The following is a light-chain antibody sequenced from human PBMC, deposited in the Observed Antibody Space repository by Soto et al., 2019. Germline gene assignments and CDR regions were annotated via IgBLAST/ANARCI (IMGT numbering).Light chain of an antibody. CDR3: GADHGSGSNFVYLV. V-gene: IGLV9-49*01. CDR1: SGYSNYK. J-gene: IGLJ2*01. Sequence: QLVLTQSPSASASLGASVTLTCTLSSGYSNYKVDWYQQRPGKGPRFVMRVGTGGIVGSKGDGIPDRFSVLGSGLNRYLTIKNIQEEDESDYHCGADHGSGSNFVYLVFGGGTKLTVL. CDR2: VGTGGIVG.